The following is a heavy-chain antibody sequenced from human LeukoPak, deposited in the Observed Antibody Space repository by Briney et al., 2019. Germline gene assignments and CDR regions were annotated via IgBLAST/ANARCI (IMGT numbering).Heavy chain of an antibody. V-gene: IGHV3-30*04. CDR1: GFTFSSYA. CDR2: ISYDGSNK. Sequence: GGSLRLSCAASGFTFSSYAMHWVGQAPGKGLEWVAVISYDGSNKYYADSVKGRFTISRDNSKNTLYLQMNSLRAEDTAVYYCARDSRYYYGSGSSTPYYFDYWGQGTLVTVSS. D-gene: IGHD3-10*01. J-gene: IGHJ4*02. CDR3: ARDSRYYYGSGSSTPYYFDY.